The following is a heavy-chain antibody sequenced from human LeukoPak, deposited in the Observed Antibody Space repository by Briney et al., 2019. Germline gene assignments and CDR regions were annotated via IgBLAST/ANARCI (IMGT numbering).Heavy chain of an antibody. Sequence: ASVKVSCKASGGTFSSYAISWVRQAPGQGLEWMGGIIPIFGTANYAQKFQGRVTITADESTSTAYMELSSLRSEDTAVYYCAAGVPAASKYYYYYYMDVWGRGTTVTVSS. J-gene: IGHJ6*03. D-gene: IGHD2-2*01. CDR1: GGTFSSYA. V-gene: IGHV1-69*13. CDR2: IIPIFGTA. CDR3: AAGVPAASKYYYYYYMDV.